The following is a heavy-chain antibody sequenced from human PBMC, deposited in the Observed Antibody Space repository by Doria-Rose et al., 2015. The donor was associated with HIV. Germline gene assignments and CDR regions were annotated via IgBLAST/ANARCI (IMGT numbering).Heavy chain of an antibody. J-gene: IGHJ4*02. CDR1: GFTFSSYD. CDR3: ARAFDNWNYDY. Sequence: VQLQESGGGLVQPGGSLRLSCAASGFTFSSYDMHWVRQATGKGLEWVSAIGTVVDTYYPGSVKGRFTISRENARNSLCLQMNSLRAGDTAVYYCARAFDNWNYDYWGQGTLVTVSS. D-gene: IGHD1-20*01. CDR2: IGTVVDT. V-gene: IGHV3-13*01.